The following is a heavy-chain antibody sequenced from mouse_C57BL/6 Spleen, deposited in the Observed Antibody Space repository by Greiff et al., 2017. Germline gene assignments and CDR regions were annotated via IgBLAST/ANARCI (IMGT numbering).Heavy chain of an antibody. D-gene: IGHD1-1*01. CDR1: GFSLTSYG. Sequence: QVQLQQSGPGLVQPSQSLSITCTVSGFSLTSYGVHWVRQSPGKGLEWLGVIWSGGSTDYNAAFISRLSISKDNSKRQVFFKMKSLQADDTAIYYCARNCYYGSLYYFDFWGQGTTLTVSS. CDR2: IWSGGST. CDR3: ARNCYYGSLYYFDF. J-gene: IGHJ2*01. V-gene: IGHV2-2*01.